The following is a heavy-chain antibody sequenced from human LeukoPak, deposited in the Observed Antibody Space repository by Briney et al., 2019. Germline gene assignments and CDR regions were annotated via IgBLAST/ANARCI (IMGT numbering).Heavy chain of an antibody. D-gene: IGHD6-13*01. CDR3: ARAGLSSWREFYYYYYGMDV. CDR1: GFTFSSYG. J-gene: IGHJ6*02. V-gene: IGHV3-30*03. CDR2: ISYDGSNK. Sequence: GGSLRLSCAASGFTFSSYGMHWVRQAPGKGLEWVAVISYDGSNKYYADSVKGRFTISRDNSKNTLYLQMNSLRAEDTAVYYCARAGLSSWREFYYYYYGMDVWGQGTTVTVS.